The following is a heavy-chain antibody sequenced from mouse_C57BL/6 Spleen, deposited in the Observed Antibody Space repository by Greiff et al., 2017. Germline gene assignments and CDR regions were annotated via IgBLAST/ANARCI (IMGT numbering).Heavy chain of an antibody. J-gene: IGHJ2*01. D-gene: IGHD2-4*01. CDR1: GYSITSGYY. CDR2: ISYDGSN. V-gene: IGHV3-6*01. Sequence: EVKLMESGPGLMKPSQSLSLTCSVTGYSITSGYYWNWIRQFPGNKLEWMGYISYDGSNNYNPSLKNRISITRDTSKNQFFLKLNSVTTEDTATYYCARVYYDYDRDYWGQGTTLTVSS. CDR3: ARVYYDYDRDY.